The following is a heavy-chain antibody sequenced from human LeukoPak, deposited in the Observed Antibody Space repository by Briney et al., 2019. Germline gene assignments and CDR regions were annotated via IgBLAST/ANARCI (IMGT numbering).Heavy chain of an antibody. CDR1: GASISSYY. J-gene: IGHJ5*02. CDR3: ARSRGLSSTSSSWFDP. Sequence: SETLSLTCTVSGASISSYYWSWIRQPPGKGLEWIGYIYYFGSTNYNPSLKSRVTISEDTSKNQFSLKLSSVTAADTAVYYCARSRGLSSTSSSWFDPWGQGTLVTVSS. CDR2: IYYFGST. D-gene: IGHD2-2*01. V-gene: IGHV4-59*01.